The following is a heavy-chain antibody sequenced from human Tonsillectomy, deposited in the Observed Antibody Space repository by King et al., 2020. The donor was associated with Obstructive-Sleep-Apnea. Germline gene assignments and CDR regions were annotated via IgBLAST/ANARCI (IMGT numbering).Heavy chain of an antibody. V-gene: IGHV1-69*10. CDR3: ARASSTMVRGDTYNWFDP. CDR2: IIPILGIA. CDR1: GGTFSSYA. Sequence: QLVQSGAEVKKPGSSVKVSCKASGGTFSSYAISWVRQAPGQGLEWMGGIIPILGIANYAQKFQGRVTITADKSTSTAYMELSSLRSEDTAVYSCARASSTMVRGDTYNWFDPWGQGTLVTVSS. J-gene: IGHJ5*02. D-gene: IGHD3-10*01.